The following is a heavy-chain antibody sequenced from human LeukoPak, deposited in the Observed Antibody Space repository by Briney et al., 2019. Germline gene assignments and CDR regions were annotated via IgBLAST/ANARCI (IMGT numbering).Heavy chain of an antibody. CDR1: GFTFSDYY. CDR3: ARDKSFWGHYGMDV. CDR2: ISSGGSNI. D-gene: IGHD3-16*01. J-gene: IGHJ6*02. V-gene: IGHV3-11*01. Sequence: GGSLRLSCAASGFTFSDYYMSWIRQAPGKGLEWVSYISSGGSNIYYADSVKGRFTISRDNAKNSLYLQMNSLRAEDTAVYYCARDKSFWGHYGMDVWGQGTTVTVSS.